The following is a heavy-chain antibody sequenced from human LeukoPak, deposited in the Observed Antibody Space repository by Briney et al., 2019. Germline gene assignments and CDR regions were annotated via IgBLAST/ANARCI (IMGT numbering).Heavy chain of an antibody. J-gene: IGHJ3*02. Sequence: SQTLSLTCAISGDSVSSNSAAWNWIRQSPSRGLEWLGRTYYSSKWYNDYAVSVKSRITINPDTSKNQFSLQLNSVTPEDTAVYYCARDSGYSYGSATDAFDIWGQGTMVTVSS. V-gene: IGHV6-1*01. CDR2: TYYSSKWYN. CDR3: ARDSGYSYGSATDAFDI. D-gene: IGHD5-18*01. CDR1: GDSVSSNSAA.